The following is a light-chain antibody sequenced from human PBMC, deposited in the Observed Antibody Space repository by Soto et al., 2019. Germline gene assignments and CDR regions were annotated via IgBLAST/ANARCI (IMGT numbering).Light chain of an antibody. CDR1: SSDVGAYNF. CDR2: EVT. V-gene: IGLV2-14*01. Sequence: QSALTQPASVSGSPGQSITISCTGSSSDVGAYNFVSWYQHHPGKAPKLILYEVTTRPSGVSSRFSGSKSCNTASLTISGLQADDEANYYCSSYTSSNTPYVFGTGTKVTVL. CDR3: SSYTSSNTPYV. J-gene: IGLJ1*01.